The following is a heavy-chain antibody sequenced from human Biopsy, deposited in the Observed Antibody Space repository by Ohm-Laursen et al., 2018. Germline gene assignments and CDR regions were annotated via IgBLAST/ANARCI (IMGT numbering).Heavy chain of an antibody. D-gene: IGHD6-19*01. J-gene: IGHJ4*02. Sequence: GTLSLTCTVSGDSVSSGSFYWTWIRQPPGQGLEYIGYIYDRGSTANYNPSLESRVTMSVDMPKNQFSLKLSSVTAADTAIYYCARGMRSSGWPYFDSWGRGTLVAVSS. V-gene: IGHV4-61*01. CDR3: ARGMRSSGWPYFDS. CDR2: IYDRGSTA. CDR1: GDSVSSGSFY.